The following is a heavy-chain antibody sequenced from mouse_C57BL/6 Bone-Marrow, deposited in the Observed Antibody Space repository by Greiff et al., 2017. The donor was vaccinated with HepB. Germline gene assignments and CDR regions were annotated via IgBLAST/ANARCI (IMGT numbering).Heavy chain of an antibody. J-gene: IGHJ3*01. CDR2: INPNNGGT. V-gene: IGHV1-22*01. Sequence: EVQLQQSGPELVKPGASVKMSCKASGYTFTDYNMHWVKQSHGKSLEWIGYINPNNGGTSYNQKFKGKATLTVNKSSSTAYMELRSLTSEDSAVYYCAREGLWLRRLAYWGQGTLVTVSA. CDR3: AREGLWLRRLAY. CDR1: GYTFTDYN. D-gene: IGHD2-2*01.